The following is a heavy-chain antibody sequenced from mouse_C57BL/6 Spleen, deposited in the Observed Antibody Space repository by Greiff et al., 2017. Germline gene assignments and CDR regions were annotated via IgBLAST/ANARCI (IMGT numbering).Heavy chain of an antibody. CDR1: GYTFTSYW. CDR3: ARWALLRGHYFDD. CDR2: IDPSDSET. D-gene: IGHD2-1*01. Sequence: QVQLQQPGAELVRPGSSVKLSCKASGYTFTSYWMHWVKQRPIQGLEWIGNIDPSDSETHYNQKFKDKATLTVDKSSSTAYMQLSSLTSEDSAVYYCARWALLRGHYFDDWGKGTTLTVSS. J-gene: IGHJ2*01. V-gene: IGHV1-52*01.